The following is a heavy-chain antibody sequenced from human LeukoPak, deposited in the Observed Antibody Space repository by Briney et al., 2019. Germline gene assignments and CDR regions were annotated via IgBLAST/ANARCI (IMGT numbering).Heavy chain of an antibody. CDR1: GYTFTSYA. V-gene: IGHV1-46*01. CDR3: ARDFRGIYYFDY. CDR2: INPSGGST. D-gene: IGHD3-10*01. J-gene: IGHJ4*02. Sequence: GASVKVSCKASGYTFTSYAMNWVRQAPGQGLEWMGIINPSGGSTSYAQKFQGRVTMTRDMSTSTVYMELSSLRSEDTAVYYCARDFRGIYYFDYWGQGTLVTVSS.